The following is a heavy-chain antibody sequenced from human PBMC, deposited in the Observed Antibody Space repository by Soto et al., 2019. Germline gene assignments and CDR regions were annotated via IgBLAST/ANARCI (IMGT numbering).Heavy chain of an antibody. J-gene: IGHJ6*02. CDR3: ARXWFGELSRLYYYYGMDV. CDR1: GYTFTGYY. D-gene: IGHD3-10*01. CDR2: INPNSGGT. V-gene: IGHV1-2*02. Sequence: ASVKVSCKASGYTFTGYYMHWVRQAPGQGLEWMGWINPNSGGTNYAQKFQGRVTMTRDTSISTAYMELSRLRSDDTAVYYCARXWFGELSRLYYYYGMDVWGQGTTVTVSS.